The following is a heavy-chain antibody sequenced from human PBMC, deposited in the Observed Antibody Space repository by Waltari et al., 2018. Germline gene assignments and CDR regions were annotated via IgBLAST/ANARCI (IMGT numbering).Heavy chain of an antibody. D-gene: IGHD6-13*01. V-gene: IGHV4-4*02. CDR1: GGSISSSNW. J-gene: IGHJ6*02. CDR2: IYHSGST. Sequence: QVQLQESGPGLVKPSGALSVTCAVSGGSISSSNWWSRVRQPPGTGLEWIGEIYHSGSTSYNPSLKSRFTISVDKSKNQFSLKLSSVTAADTAVYYCARGAAAGDYYYYGMDVWGQGTTVTVSS. CDR3: ARGAAAGDYYYYGMDV.